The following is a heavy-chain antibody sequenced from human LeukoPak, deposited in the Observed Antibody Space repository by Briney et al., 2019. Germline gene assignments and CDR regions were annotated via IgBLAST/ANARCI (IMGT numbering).Heavy chain of an antibody. D-gene: IGHD5-24*01. CDR1: AFTFSEQW. CDR3: ARWLELMRNFDW. J-gene: IGHJ4*02. CDR2: IKQDGSEK. Sequence: PGRSLSLSWLGAAFTFSEQWMRWVRQAPGKWLESLANIKQDGSEKDYVDAQKGRFTISRDNAKNSQYLQMNSLRAEDTAVYYCARWLELMRNFDWWGQGTLVTVSS. V-gene: IGHV3-7*01.